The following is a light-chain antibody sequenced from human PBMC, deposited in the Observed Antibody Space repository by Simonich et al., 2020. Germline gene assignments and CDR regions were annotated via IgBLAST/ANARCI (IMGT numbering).Light chain of an antibody. V-gene: IGLV2-14*03. CDR3: SSYTSSTHVV. CDR1: SGDVCCYYY. CDR2: DVS. J-gene: IGLJ2*01. Sequence: QSALTPPSSVSWSPGPSITISCTGTSGDVCCYYYVSWYQQHPGKAPKLMIYDVSKRPSGVSNRFSGSKSGNTASLTISGLQAEDEADYYCSSYTSSTHVVFGGGTKLTVL.